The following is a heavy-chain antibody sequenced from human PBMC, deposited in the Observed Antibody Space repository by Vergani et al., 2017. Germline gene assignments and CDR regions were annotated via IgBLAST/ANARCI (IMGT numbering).Heavy chain of an antibody. CDR2: IYTRGNT. Sequence: QVQLQESGPGLVKPSQTLSPTFTVPGGSISSGSYYWSWIRQPAGKGLERSGRIYTRGNTNNNPSLKSRVPISVDTSKNQFSLKLSSVTAAGTAVYFCARARSRYDSLTGYYDYWGQGTLVTVSS. CDR3: ARARSRYDSLTGYYDY. V-gene: IGHV4-61*02. CDR1: GGSISSGSYY. D-gene: IGHD3-9*01. J-gene: IGHJ4*02.